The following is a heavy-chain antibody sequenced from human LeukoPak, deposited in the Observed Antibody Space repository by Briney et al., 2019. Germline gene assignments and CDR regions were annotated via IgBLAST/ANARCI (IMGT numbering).Heavy chain of an antibody. V-gene: IGHV5-51*01. CDR3: ARRGGYNYGYFDY. Sequence: GESLKISCKGSEYSFTNYWTGWVRQTPGKGLEWMGFIYPGDSDTTYSPSFQGQVTISADKSISTAYLQWSSLKASDTAMYYCARRGGYNYGYFDYWGQGTQVTVSS. CDR1: EYSFTNYW. D-gene: IGHD3-22*01. CDR2: IYPGDSDT. J-gene: IGHJ4*02.